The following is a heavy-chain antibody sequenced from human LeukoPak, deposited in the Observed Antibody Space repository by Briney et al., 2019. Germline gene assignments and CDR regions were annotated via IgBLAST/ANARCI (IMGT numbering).Heavy chain of an antibody. CDR3: AREVLRYFDWLSNWFDP. V-gene: IGHV1-46*01. CDR1: GYTFTSYY. Sequence: GASVKVSCKASGYTFTSYYMHWVRQAPGQGLEWMGIINPSGGSTSCAQKFQGRVTMTRDTSTSTVYMELSGLRSEDTAVYYCAREVLRYFDWLSNWFDPWGQGTLVTVSS. CDR2: INPSGGST. J-gene: IGHJ5*02. D-gene: IGHD3-9*01.